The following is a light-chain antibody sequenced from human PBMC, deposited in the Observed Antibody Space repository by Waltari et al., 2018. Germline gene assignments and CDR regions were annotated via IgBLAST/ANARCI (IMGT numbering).Light chain of an antibody. CDR2: RNN. J-gene: IGLJ3*02. CDR3: ATWDVSLSGWV. V-gene: IGLV1-47*01. CDR1: SSNVEINY. Sequence: QSVLTQPPSASATPGQRVTISCSGSSSNVEINYVYWYQQLPGTAPKLLIYRNNQRPSGFPDRFSGSKSGTSASLAISGLRSEDDADYYCATWDVSLSGWVFGGGTKLTVL.